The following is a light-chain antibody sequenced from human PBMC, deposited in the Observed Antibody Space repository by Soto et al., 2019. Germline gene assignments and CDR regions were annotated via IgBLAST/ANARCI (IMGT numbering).Light chain of an antibody. Sequence: EIVLTQSPGTLSLSPGERATLSCRASQSVSSSYLAWYQQKPGQAPRLLIYGASSRATGIPDRFSGSGSGKDFTLNISRLEPDDFAVYYCQQYGSSPPSLGQGTKV. J-gene: IGKJ1*01. CDR3: QQYGSSPPS. CDR2: GAS. CDR1: QSVSSSY. V-gene: IGKV3-20*01.